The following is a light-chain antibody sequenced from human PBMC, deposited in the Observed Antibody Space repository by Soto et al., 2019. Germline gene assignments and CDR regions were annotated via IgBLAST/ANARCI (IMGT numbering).Light chain of an antibody. CDR1: QSVDSN. CDR3: QQYNNWPYT. Sequence: EILMTQSPATLSVSPGERVTLSCRASQSVDSNLAWYQQKPGQAPRLLINGASTRATGIPARFSGSGSGTEFTLTISSLQSADFAVYYCQQYNNWPYTFGQGTKLEIK. V-gene: IGKV3-15*01. J-gene: IGKJ2*01. CDR2: GAS.